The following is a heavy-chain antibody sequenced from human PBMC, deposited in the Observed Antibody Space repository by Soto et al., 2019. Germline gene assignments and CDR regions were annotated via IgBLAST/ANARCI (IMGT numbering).Heavy chain of an antibody. CDR2: IYYSGST. V-gene: IGHV4-31*03. Sequence: QVQLQESGPGLVKPSQTLSLTCTVSGDSINSAGYYWSWIRQHPGEGLEWIGYIYYSGSTYYNPSLKSRLTISVDTSKNQFSLKLTSVTAADTAVYYCARDNRVYTSSWGCFDYWGQGTLVSVSS. D-gene: IGHD6-13*01. CDR1: GDSINSAGYY. CDR3: ARDNRVYTSSWGCFDY. J-gene: IGHJ4*02.